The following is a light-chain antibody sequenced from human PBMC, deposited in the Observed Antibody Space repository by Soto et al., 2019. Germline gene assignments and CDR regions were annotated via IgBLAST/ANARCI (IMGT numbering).Light chain of an antibody. V-gene: IGKV1-5*01. Sequence: EIQMTQSPSTLSASVGDRVTITCRASQRISTWVAWYQQRPGKAPKVLIYDASNLQSGVPSRFSGSGSGTEFTLTISSLQPDDLATDFCQQYNEYVYTLGQGTKLEIK. CDR2: DAS. CDR3: QQYNEYVYT. CDR1: QRISTW. J-gene: IGKJ2*01.